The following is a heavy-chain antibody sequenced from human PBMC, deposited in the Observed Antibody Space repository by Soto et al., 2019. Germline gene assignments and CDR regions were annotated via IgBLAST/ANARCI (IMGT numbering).Heavy chain of an antibody. CDR2: INPSGGRT. CDR1: GYTFTSNY. Sequence: QGQLVQSGTEVREPGASVKVSCQASGYTFTSNYMHWVRQAPGQGLEWMGVINPSGGRTTYAQNFQGRVTMASDTSTSTVYMGLSSLTSEDTAVYYCARPRDYYDGMDVWGQGTTVIVFS. V-gene: IGHV1-46*01. J-gene: IGHJ6*02. CDR3: ARPRDYYDGMDV.